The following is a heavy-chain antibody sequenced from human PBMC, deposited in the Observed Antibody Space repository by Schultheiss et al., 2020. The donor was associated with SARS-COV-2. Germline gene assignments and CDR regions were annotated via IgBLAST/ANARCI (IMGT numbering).Heavy chain of an antibody. CDR1: GGSISSYY. Sequence: SETLSLTCTVSGGSISSYYWSWIRQPPGKGLEWIGYIYYSGSTNYNPSLKSRVTISVDTSKNQFSLKLSSVTAADTAVYYCAREWLGYYGSGSYYSSFENWFDPWGQGTLVTVS. V-gene: IGHV4-59*12. CDR3: AREWLGYYGSGSYYSSFENWFDP. J-gene: IGHJ5*02. D-gene: IGHD3-10*01. CDR2: IYYSGST.